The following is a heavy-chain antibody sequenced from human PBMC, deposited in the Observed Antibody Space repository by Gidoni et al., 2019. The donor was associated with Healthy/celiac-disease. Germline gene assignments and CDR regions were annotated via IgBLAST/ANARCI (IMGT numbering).Heavy chain of an antibody. V-gene: IGHV1-46*03. J-gene: IGHJ6*02. CDR3: ARGDIVVVPAARHYYYYGMDV. CDR1: GYTFTSYY. CDR2: INPSGGST. Sequence: QVQLVQSGAEVKKPGASVKVSCKASGYTFTSYYMHWVRQAPGQGLEWMGIINPSGGSTSYAQKFQGRVTMTRDTSTSTVYMELSSLRSEDTAVYYCARGDIVVVPAARHYYYYGMDVWGQGTTVTVSS. D-gene: IGHD2-2*01.